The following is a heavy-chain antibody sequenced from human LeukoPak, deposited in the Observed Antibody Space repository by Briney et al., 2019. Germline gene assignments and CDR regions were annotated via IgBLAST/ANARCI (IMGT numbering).Heavy chain of an antibody. V-gene: IGHV3-23*01. J-gene: IGHJ4*02. Sequence: GGAIRLSCTASGFTFSTYPMYWVGQAPGKGLEWVSAITGNGDTTYYADSMKGRFTLSRDNSKNTLYLQMNSLRAEDTAVYYCARDRGYPGYFDYCGQGTLVTVSS. D-gene: IGHD5-12*01. CDR3: ARDRGYPGYFDY. CDR1: GFTFSTYP. CDR2: ITGNGDTT.